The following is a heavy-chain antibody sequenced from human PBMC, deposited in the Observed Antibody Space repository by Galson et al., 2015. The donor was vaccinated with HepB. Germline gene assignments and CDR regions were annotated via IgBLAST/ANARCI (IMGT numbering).Heavy chain of an antibody. CDR1: GFTFSSYW. J-gene: IGHJ5*02. V-gene: IGHV3-74*01. Sequence: SLRLSCAASGFTFSSYWMHWIRQAPGKGLVWVSRINGDGTTTFYADSVKGRFTISRDSAKNTLYLQMNSLRDEDTAVYYCVRGYGSGSHGLTWGQGTLVTVSS. CDR2: INGDGTTT. CDR3: VRGYGSGSHGLT. D-gene: IGHD3-10*01.